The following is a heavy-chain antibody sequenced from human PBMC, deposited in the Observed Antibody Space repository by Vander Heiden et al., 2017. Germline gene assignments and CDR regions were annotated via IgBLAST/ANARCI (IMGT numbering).Heavy chain of an antibody. D-gene: IGHD6-13*01. Sequence: QVQLVPSAAAVKTPRSSVKVSCKASGGTFSSNAISWVRQAPGQGLEWMGGIIPIFGTANYAQKCQVRVTIAADESTSTADMELSSPRSEDTAVYYCARERIGGSSWYSWYDPWVQGTLVADSS. J-gene: IGHJ5*02. CDR2: IIPIFGTA. V-gene: IGHV1-69*01. CDR3: ARERIGGSSWYSWYDP. CDR1: GGTFSSNA.